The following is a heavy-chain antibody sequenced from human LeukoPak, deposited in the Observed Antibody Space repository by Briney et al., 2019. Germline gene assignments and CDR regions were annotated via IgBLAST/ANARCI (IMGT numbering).Heavy chain of an antibody. Sequence: PGGSLRLSCAASGFTFSGYWMHWVRQAPGKGQGWVSSINGDGSNSKYADSVKGRFTISRDKDKNTLYLQMHSLRVEDTAVYYCTRGGVGAFDYWGQGTLVTVSS. CDR2: INGDGSNS. CDR3: TRGGVGAFDY. V-gene: IGHV3-74*03. D-gene: IGHD1-26*01. J-gene: IGHJ4*02. CDR1: GFTFSGYW.